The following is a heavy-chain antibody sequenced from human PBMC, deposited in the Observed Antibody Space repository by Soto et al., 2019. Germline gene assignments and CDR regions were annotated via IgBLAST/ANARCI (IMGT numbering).Heavy chain of an antibody. V-gene: IGHV4-59*08. J-gene: IGHJ4*02. CDR3: ARHPDYDILTGFDY. CDR2: IYYSGST. CDR1: GGSISSYY. Sequence: SETLSLTCTVSGGSISSYYWSWIRQPPGKGLEWIGYIYYSGSTNYNPSLKSRVIISVDTSKNQFSLKLSSVTAADTAVYYCARHPDYDILTGFDYWGQGTLVTVSS. D-gene: IGHD3-9*01.